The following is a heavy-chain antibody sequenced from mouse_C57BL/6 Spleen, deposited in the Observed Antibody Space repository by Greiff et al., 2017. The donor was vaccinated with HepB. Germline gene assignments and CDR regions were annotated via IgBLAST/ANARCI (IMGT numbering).Heavy chain of an antibody. CDR2: IDPSDSYT. Sequence: QVQLQQPGAELVMPGASVKLSCKASGYTFTSYWMHWVKQRPGQGLEWIGEIDPSDSYTNYNQKFKGKSTLTVDKSSSTAYMQLSSLTSEDSAVYYWARGILRSYFDYWGQGTTLTVSS. CDR1: GYTFTSYW. D-gene: IGHD1-1*01. J-gene: IGHJ2*01. CDR3: ARGILRSYFDY. V-gene: IGHV1-69*01.